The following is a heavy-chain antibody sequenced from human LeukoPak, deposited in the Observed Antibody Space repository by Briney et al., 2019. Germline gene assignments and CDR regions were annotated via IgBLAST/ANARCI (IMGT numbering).Heavy chain of an antibody. CDR1: GFTFDDYA. Sequence: GGSLRLSCAASGFTFDDYAMHWVRQAPGKGLKWVSGISWNSGSIGYADSVKGRFTISRDNAKNSLYLQMNSLRAEDTALYYCAKDRAYSSSSDFDYWGQGTLVTVSS. CDR2: ISWNSGSI. CDR3: AKDRAYSSSSDFDY. V-gene: IGHV3-9*01. D-gene: IGHD6-13*01. J-gene: IGHJ4*02.